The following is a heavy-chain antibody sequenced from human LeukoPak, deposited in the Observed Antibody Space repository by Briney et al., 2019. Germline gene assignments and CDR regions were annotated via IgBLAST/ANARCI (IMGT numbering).Heavy chain of an antibody. V-gene: IGHV3-53*01. CDR1: GFTVSTNY. J-gene: IGHJ4*02. CDR3: ARDLSSYAFFDY. CDR2: IYSGGST. D-gene: IGHD2-2*01. Sequence: GGSLRLSCAASGFTVSTNYMSWVRQAPGKGLEWVSVIYSGGSTYYTDSVKGRFTIPRDNSKNTLYLQMNSLRAEDTAVYYCARDLSSYAFFDYWGQGTLVTVSS.